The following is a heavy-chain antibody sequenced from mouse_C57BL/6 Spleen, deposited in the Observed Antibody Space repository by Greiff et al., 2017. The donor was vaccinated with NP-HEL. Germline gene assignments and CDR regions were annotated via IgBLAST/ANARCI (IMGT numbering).Heavy chain of an antibody. CDR3: ARYYGSSLGAMDY. Sequence: QVQLQQSGAELVRPGASVKLSCKASGYTFTDYYINWVKQRPGQGLEWIARIYPGSGNTYYNEKFKGKATLTAEKSSITAYMQLSSLTSEDSAVYFCARYYGSSLGAMDYWGQGTSVTVSS. V-gene: IGHV1-76*01. CDR1: GYTFTDYY. J-gene: IGHJ4*01. CDR2: IYPGSGNT. D-gene: IGHD1-1*01.